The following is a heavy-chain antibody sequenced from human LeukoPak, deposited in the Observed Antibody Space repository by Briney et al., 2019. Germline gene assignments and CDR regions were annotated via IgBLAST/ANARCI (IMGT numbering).Heavy chain of an antibody. D-gene: IGHD6-19*01. CDR2: IYYSGST. J-gene: IGHJ4*02. Sequence: SETLSLTCTVSGGSIISSAYYWSWIRQPPGKGLEWIGYIYYSGSTYYNPSPKSRVPISLDTSKNQFCLKLRSVTASDTVVYYCVRTEVSSGSEDYWGQGTLVTVSS. V-gene: IGHV4-30-4*08. CDR3: VRTEVSSGSEDY. CDR1: GGSIISSAYY.